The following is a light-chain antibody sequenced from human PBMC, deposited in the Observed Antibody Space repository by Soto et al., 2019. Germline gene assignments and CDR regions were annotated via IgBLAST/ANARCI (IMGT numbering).Light chain of an antibody. CDR1: SSDVGGYNF. V-gene: IGLV2-14*01. Sequence: QSVLTQPASVSGSPGQTVTFSCTGASSDVGGYNFVSWYQQHTGKAPKLMIYDVSNRPSGISSRFSGSKSGNTASLTISGLQAEDEADYYCSSYTGSSTLILGGGTKLTVL. CDR2: DVS. J-gene: IGLJ2*01. CDR3: SSYTGSSTLI.